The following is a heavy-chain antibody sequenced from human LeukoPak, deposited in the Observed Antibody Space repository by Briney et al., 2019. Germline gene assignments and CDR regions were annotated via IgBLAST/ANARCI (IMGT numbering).Heavy chain of an antibody. CDR2: IKHDGSEK. V-gene: IGHV3-7*04. CDR1: GFTFSRSW. D-gene: IGHD4-23*01. CDR3: ARLNGGYFDY. Sequence: GGSLRLSCAASGFTFSRSWMSWVRQAPGKGLEWVANIKHDGSEKHYVDSVKGRFTISRDNAKNSLYLQMNSLRAEDTAVYYCARLNGGYFDYWGQGTLVTVSS. J-gene: IGHJ4*02.